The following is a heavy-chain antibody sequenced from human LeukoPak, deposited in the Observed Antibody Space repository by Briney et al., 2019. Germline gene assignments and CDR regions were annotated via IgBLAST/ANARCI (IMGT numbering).Heavy chain of an antibody. CDR1: GFTFSSYW. CDR3: ARNVRGNSSWYEVGFDY. J-gene: IGHJ4*02. D-gene: IGHD6-13*01. CDR2: IDSDGSST. Sequence: GGSLRLSCAASGFTFSSYWMHWVRQAPGKGLVWVSRIDSDGSSTSYADSVKGRFTISRDNAKNSLYPQMNSLRVEDTAVYYCARNVRGNSSWYEVGFDYWGQGTLVTVSS. V-gene: IGHV3-74*01.